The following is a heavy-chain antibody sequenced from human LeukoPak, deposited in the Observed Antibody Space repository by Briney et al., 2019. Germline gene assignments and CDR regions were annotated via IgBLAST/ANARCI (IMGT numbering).Heavy chain of an antibody. Sequence: SETLSLTCTVSGGSVSGGSYYWSWIRQPPGKGLEWIGYFYYTGSTNYNPSLKSRVTISVDTSKNQFSLRLSSVTAADTAVYYCASGQFLVSNDYWGQGILVTVSS. D-gene: IGHD5/OR15-5a*01. V-gene: IGHV4-61*01. CDR2: FYYTGST. CDR3: ASGQFLVSNDY. CDR1: GGSVSGGSYY. J-gene: IGHJ4*02.